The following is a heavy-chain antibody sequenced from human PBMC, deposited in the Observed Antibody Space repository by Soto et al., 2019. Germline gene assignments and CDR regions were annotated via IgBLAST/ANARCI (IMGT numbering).Heavy chain of an antibody. D-gene: IGHD5-12*01. CDR2: IKQDGSEK. CDR1: GFTFSSYW. CDR3: ARDWEYSGYDYYSYYFDY. J-gene: IGHJ4*02. Sequence: EVQLVESGGGLVQPGGSLRLSCAASGFTFSSYWMSWVRQAPGKGLEWVANIKQDGSEKYYVDSVNGRFTISRDNAKNSLYLQMNSLRAEDTAVYYCARDWEYSGYDYYSYYFDYWGQGTLVTVSS. V-gene: IGHV3-7*01.